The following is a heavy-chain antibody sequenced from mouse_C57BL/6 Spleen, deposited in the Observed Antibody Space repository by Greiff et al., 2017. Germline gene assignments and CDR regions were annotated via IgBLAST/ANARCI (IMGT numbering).Heavy chain of an antibody. Sequence: EVQLQQSGPELVKPGASAKISCTASGYTFTDYYMNWVKQSHGKSLEWIGDINPNNGGTSYNQKFKGKATLTLDKSSSTAYMELRSLTSEDSAVYYWGGGFITTVVAYYAMDYWGQGTSVTVSS. D-gene: IGHD1-1*01. CDR2: INPNNGGT. V-gene: IGHV1-26*01. J-gene: IGHJ4*01. CDR1: GYTFTDYY. CDR3: GGGFITTVVAYYAMDY.